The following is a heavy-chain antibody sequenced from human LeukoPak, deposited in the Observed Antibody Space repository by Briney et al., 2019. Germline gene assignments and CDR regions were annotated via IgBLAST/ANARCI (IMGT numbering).Heavy chain of an antibody. CDR2: INPNSGST. J-gene: IGHJ4*02. V-gene: IGHV1-2*02. CDR3: ARDPHEFSSGWSQFDY. CDR1: GYTFTGYY. Sequence: ASVKVSCKASGYTFTGYYMHWVRQAPGQGLEWMGWINPNSGSTNYAQKFQGRVTMTRDTSISTAYMELSRLRSDDTAVYYCARDPHEFSSGWSQFDYWGQGTLVTVSS. D-gene: IGHD6-19*01.